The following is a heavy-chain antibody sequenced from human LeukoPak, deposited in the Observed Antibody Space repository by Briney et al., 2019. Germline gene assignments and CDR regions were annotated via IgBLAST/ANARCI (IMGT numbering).Heavy chain of an antibody. D-gene: IGHD3-22*01. V-gene: IGHV3-23*01. J-gene: IGHJ1*01. Sequence: GGSLRLSCAASGYTFGSYGMSWVRQAPGKGLEWVSFITPNADRTSYADSVEGRFTISRDNPRSTLYMQMNSLRDEDTAVYYCAIMHGYYDGSGYWVQWGQGALVTVSS. CDR1: GYTFGSYG. CDR3: AIMHGYYDGSGYWVQ. CDR2: ITPNADRT.